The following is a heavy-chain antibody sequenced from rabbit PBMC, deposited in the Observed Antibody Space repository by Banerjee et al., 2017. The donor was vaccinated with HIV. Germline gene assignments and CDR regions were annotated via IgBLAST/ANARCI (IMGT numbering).Heavy chain of an antibody. CDR1: GFSFSSNA. Sequence: QEQLVESGGGLVQPEGSLTLTCTASGFSFSSNAMCWVRQAPGKRPEWIALINGGSSGNTYYASWAKGRFTISKTSSTTVTLQMTSLTAADTATYFCARETTKDGRLDLWGQGTLVTVS. V-gene: IGHV1S45*01. J-gene: IGHJ3*01. CDR3: ARETTKDGRLDL. CDR2: INGGSSGNT. D-gene: IGHD1-1*01.